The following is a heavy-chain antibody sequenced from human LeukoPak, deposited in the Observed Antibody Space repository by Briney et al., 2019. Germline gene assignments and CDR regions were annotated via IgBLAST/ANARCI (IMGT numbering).Heavy chain of an antibody. D-gene: IGHD6-13*01. CDR1: GFTFSSYA. J-gene: IGHJ4*02. V-gene: IGHV3-23*01. Sequence: GGSLRLSCAASGFTFSSYAMSWVRQAPGKGLEWVSVISGSGGHTYYADSVKGRFTISRDNSKNTAYLQMNSLRAEDTAVYYCAKTVSSWYDNPPFDYWGQGTLVTVSS. CDR2: ISGSGGHT. CDR3: AKTVSSWYDNPPFDY.